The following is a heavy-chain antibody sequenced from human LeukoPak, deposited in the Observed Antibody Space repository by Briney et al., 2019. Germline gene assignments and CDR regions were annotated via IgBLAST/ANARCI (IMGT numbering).Heavy chain of an antibody. CDR3: ASQFLLPFDY. J-gene: IGHJ4*02. CDR1: GDTFGSYA. V-gene: IGHV1-69*04. D-gene: IGHD3-22*01. Sequence: SVKVSCKAPGDTFGSYAISWVRQAHVQGLEWMGRTIPILGIAKYAQKFQGRLTITADTSTSTAYMELTNLRSDDTAVYYCASQFLLPFDYWGRGTLVTVSS. CDR2: TIPILGIA.